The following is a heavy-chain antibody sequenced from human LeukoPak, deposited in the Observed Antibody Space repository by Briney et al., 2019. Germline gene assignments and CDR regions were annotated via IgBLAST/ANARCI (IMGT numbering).Heavy chain of an antibody. CDR2: ISGSGGST. Sequence: PGGSLRLSCAASGFTFSSYAMSWVRQAPGKGLEWVSAISGSGGSTYYADSVKGRFTISRDNSKNTLYLQMNSLRAEDTAVYYCAKVSREQLVTHLTIYYYYYMDVWGKGTTVTVSS. CDR1: GFTFSSYA. CDR3: AKVSREQLVTHLTIYYYYYMDV. J-gene: IGHJ6*03. D-gene: IGHD6-6*01. V-gene: IGHV3-23*01.